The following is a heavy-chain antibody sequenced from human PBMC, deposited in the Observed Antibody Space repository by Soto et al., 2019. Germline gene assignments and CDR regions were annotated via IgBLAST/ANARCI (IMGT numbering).Heavy chain of an antibody. V-gene: IGHV4-61*01. CDR2: IYYSGST. CDR1: GGSVSSGSYY. CDR3: ARVWGPFYGDYEYFQH. J-gene: IGHJ1*01. Sequence: PSETLSLTCTVSGGSVSSGSYYWSWIRQPPGKGLEWIGYIYYSGSTNYNPSLKSRVTISVDTSKNQFSLKLSSVTAADTAVYYCARVWGPFYGDYEYFQHWGQGTLVTVSS. D-gene: IGHD4-17*01.